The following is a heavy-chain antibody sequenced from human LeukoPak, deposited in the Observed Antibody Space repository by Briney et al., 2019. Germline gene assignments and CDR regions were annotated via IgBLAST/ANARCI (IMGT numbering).Heavy chain of an antibody. D-gene: IGHD4-17*01. V-gene: IGHV3-30-3*01. CDR1: GFTFSSYA. CDR3: ARDPYSHDYGDNGDY. Sequence: GGSLRLSCAASGFTFSSYAMHWVRQAPGKGLEWVAVISYDGSNKYYADSVKGRFTISRDNSKNTLYLQMNGLRAEDTAVYYCARDPYSHDYGDNGDYWGQGTLVTVSS. J-gene: IGHJ4*02. CDR2: ISYDGSNK.